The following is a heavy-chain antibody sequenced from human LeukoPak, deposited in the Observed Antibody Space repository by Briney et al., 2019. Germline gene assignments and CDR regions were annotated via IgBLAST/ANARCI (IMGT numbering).Heavy chain of an antibody. D-gene: IGHD3-10*01. J-gene: IGHJ6*02. CDR2: VSDGAGT. Sequence: SETLSLNCAVSGGSFSVYYWGWLRQSPGKGLEWIGEVSDGAGTDYNPSLKSRVTISVDTSKNQVSLRLSSVTAADTAVYYCARGREVGRSRGILYYGMDVWGQGTTVIVSS. CDR3: ARGREVGRSRGILYYGMDV. V-gene: IGHV4-34*01. CDR1: GGSFSVYY.